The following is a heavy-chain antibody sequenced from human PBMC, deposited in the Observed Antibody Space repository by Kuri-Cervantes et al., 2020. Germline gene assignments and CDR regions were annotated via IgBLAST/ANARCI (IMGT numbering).Heavy chain of an antibody. D-gene: IGHD2-15*01. Sequence: GGSLRLSCAASGFTFSSYAMSWVRQAPGKGLEWVSAISGSGGSTYYADSVKGRFTISRDNAKNSLYLQMNSLRAEDTAVYYCARGLGYCSGGSCPGNFDYWGQGTLVTVSS. V-gene: IGHV3-23*01. CDR1: GFTFSSYA. CDR3: ARGLGYCSGGSCPGNFDY. J-gene: IGHJ4*02. CDR2: ISGSGGST.